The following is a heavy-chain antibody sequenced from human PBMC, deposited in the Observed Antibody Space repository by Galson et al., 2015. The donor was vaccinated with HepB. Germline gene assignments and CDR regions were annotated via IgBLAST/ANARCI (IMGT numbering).Heavy chain of an antibody. J-gene: IGHJ5*02. Sequence: SVKVSCKASGYIFTSYAIHWMSQAPGQGPEWMGWINTGNGNTKYSQKFQDRVTITRDTSATTAYMELSSLTSADTALYYCARGAPLYEISGYPQSPWGQGTLVTVSS. CDR2: INTGNGNT. CDR1: GYIFTSYA. D-gene: IGHD3-22*01. V-gene: IGHV1-3*04. CDR3: ARGAPLYEISGYPQSP.